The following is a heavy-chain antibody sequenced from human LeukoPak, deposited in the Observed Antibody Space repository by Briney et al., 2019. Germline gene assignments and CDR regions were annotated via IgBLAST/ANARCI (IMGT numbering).Heavy chain of an antibody. J-gene: IGHJ4*02. CDR1: GFTFSSYA. V-gene: IGHV3-30-3*01. D-gene: IGHD6-6*01. CDR2: ISYDGSNK. Sequence: GGSLRLSCAASGFTFSSYAMHWVRQGPGKGLEWMAVISYDGSNKYYADSVKGRFTISRDNSKNTLYLQMNSLRAEDTAVYYCARGASIAARFGRGGFDYWGQGTLVTVSS. CDR3: ARGASIAARFGRGGFDY.